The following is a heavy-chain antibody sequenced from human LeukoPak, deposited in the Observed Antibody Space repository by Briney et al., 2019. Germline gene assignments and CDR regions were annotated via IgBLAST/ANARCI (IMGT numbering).Heavy chain of an antibody. CDR2: SGNT. CDR1: GASISSGAYP. V-gene: IGHV4-30-4*01. D-gene: IGHD2-8*01. CDR3: ATYYASRGGSGY. J-gene: IGHJ4*02. Sequence: SETLSLTCTVPGASISSGAYPSSCIRQPPGEGLEWIGYSGNTDYNPSLNSRVTISVDTSKNQLSLRLSSVTTADTAVYFCATYYASRGGSGYWGQGTLVTVSS.